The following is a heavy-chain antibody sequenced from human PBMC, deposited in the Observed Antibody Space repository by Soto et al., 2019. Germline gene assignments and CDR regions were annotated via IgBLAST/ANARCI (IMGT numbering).Heavy chain of an antibody. V-gene: IGHV1-69*13. CDR1: GGTFSSYA. CDR3: ARSMTNNDHGDDYKFYYYYGMDV. CDR2: IIPIFGTA. Sequence: SVKVSCKASGGTFSSYAISWVRQAPGQGLEWIGGIIPIFGTANYAQKFQGRVTITADESTSTAYMELSSLRSEDTAVYYCARSMTNNDHGDDYKFYYYYGMDVWGQGTTVTVSS. J-gene: IGHJ6*02. D-gene: IGHD4-17*01.